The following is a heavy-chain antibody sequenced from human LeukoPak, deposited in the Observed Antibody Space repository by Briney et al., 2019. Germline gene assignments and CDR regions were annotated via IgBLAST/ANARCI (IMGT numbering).Heavy chain of an antibody. J-gene: IGHJ4*02. CDR3: ARLVGIAAHHFDY. D-gene: IGHD6-25*01. V-gene: IGHV4-39*02. CDR2: IYYSGST. Sequence: SETLSLTCTVSGGSISSSSYYWGWIRQPPGKGLEWIATIYYSGSTYYNPSLKSRVTISVDTSKNHFSLKLSSVTAADTAVYYCARLVGIAAHHFDYWGQGTLVTVSS. CDR1: GGSISSSSYY.